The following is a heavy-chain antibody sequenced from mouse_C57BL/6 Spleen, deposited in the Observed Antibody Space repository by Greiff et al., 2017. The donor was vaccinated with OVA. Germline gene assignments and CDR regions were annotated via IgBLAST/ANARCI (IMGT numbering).Heavy chain of an antibody. D-gene: IGHD2-4*01. Sequence: EVKLMESGGGLVQSGRSLRLSCATSGFTFSDFYMEWVRQAPGKGLEWIAASRNKANDYTTEYSASVKGRFIVSRDTSQSILYLQLNALRAEDTAIYYCARALYDYDGDWYFDVWGTGTTVTVSS. CDR3: ARALYDYDGDWYFDV. CDR1: GFTFSDFY. CDR2: SRNKANDYTT. J-gene: IGHJ1*03. V-gene: IGHV7-1*01.